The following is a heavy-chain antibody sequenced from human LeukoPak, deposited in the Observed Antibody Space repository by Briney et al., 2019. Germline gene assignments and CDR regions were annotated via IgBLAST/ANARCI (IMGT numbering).Heavy chain of an antibody. J-gene: IGHJ4*02. CDR1: GGSISSGGYY. Sequence: SQTLSLTCTVSGGSISSGGYYWSWIRQHPGKGLEWIGYIYYSGSTYYNPSLKSRVTISVDASKNQFSLKLSSVTAADTAVYYCARRRGELYYFDYWGQGTLVTVSS. D-gene: IGHD3-16*01. V-gene: IGHV4-31*03. CDR2: IYYSGST. CDR3: ARRRGELYYFDY.